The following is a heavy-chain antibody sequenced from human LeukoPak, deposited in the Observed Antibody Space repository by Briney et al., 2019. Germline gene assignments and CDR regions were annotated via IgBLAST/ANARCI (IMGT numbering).Heavy chain of an antibody. CDR3: AKDFYIAAAGITRMDF. D-gene: IGHD6-13*01. J-gene: IGHJ6*03. CDR1: GFTFSSYA. V-gene: IGHV3-23*01. Sequence: GGSLRLSCAASGFTFSSYAMSWVLQAPGKGLEWVSAISGSGGSTYYADSVKGRFTISRDNSENTLYLQMNSLRAEDTAVYYCAKDFYIAAAGITRMDFWVKGTMVTVSS. CDR2: ISGSGGST.